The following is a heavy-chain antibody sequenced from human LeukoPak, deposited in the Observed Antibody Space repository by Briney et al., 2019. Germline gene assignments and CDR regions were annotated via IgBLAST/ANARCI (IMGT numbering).Heavy chain of an antibody. V-gene: IGHV1-2*02. J-gene: IGHJ6*03. CDR2: INPNSGST. CDR1: GYTFTGYY. Sequence: ASVKVSCKASGYTFTGYYMHWVRQAPGQGLEWMGWINPNSGSTNYAQKFQGRVTMTRDTSISTAYMELSRLRSDDTAVYYCARAPSHSGYNWNDGGAFYYYYYMDVWGKGTTVTVSS. CDR3: ARAPSHSGYNWNDGGAFYYYYYMDV. D-gene: IGHD1-20*01.